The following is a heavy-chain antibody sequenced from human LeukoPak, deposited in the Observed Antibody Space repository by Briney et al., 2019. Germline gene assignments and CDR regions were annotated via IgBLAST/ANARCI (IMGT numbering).Heavy chain of an antibody. Sequence: PGGSLRLSCAASGFTFSNYWMHWVRQAPGKGLEWVSRINSDGSSTSYADSVKGRFTISRDNAKNSLYLQMNSLRAEDTAVYYCSTYGSGRKFDYWGQGILVTVSS. CDR1: GFTFSNYW. CDR3: STYGSGRKFDY. J-gene: IGHJ4*02. D-gene: IGHD3-10*01. V-gene: IGHV3-74*01. CDR2: INSDGSST.